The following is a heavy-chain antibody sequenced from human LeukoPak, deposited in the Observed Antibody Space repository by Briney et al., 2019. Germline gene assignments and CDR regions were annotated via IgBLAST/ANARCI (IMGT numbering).Heavy chain of an antibody. V-gene: IGHV1-8*03. Sequence: ASVKVSCKASGYTSTSYYMHWVRQATGQGLEWMGWMNPKRGNTGYAHKFQGRVTITRNTSITTAYMELSSLRSEDTAVYYCAKSSGWDLDAFDIWGQGTMVTVSS. CDR1: GYTSTSYY. J-gene: IGHJ3*02. CDR3: AKSSGWDLDAFDI. D-gene: IGHD6-19*01. CDR2: MNPKRGNT.